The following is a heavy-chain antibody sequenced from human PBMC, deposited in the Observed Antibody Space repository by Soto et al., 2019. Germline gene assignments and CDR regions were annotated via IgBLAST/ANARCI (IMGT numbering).Heavy chain of an antibody. J-gene: IGHJ6*02. Sequence: ASVKVSCKASGYTFTYYDIIWVRQATGQGLEGMGWVNPSNGYTDYAQKFQGQVTMTRNTSITTDYMELSSLTTEVTAVIYCARADRLAAPLDYGLDVLGQGTTVTVSS. CDR3: ARADRLAAPLDYGLDV. D-gene: IGHD6-19*01. V-gene: IGHV1-8*01. CDR1: GYTFTYYD. CDR2: VNPSNGYT.